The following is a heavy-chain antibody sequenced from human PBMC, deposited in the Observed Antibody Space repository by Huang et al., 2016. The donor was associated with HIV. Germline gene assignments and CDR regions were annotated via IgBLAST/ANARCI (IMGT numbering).Heavy chain of an antibody. CDR2: ISNDGSRK. CDR1: GFMFSTFG. J-gene: IGHJ4*02. CDR3: AKPSGDYEFFDF. Sequence: QVHLEETGGGVVQSGRPLRLSCTASGFMFSTFGIDWVRQAPGKRVEGVAGISNDGSRKYYVDSVKGRFTISRDNSKNIVYLQMNSLRPEDTAVYYCAKPSGDYEFFDFWGQGTVVTVSS. V-gene: IGHV3-30*18. D-gene: IGHD4-17*01.